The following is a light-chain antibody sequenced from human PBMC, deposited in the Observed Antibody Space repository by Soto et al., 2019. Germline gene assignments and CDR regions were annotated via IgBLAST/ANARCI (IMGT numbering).Light chain of an antibody. J-gene: IGKJ3*01. CDR2: DAS. Sequence: DIQMTQSPSTLSSSVGDRVTITCRASQSISSWLAWYQQKPGKAPKVLIFDASSLESGVPSRFSGSGSATEFTLTISSLEPEDFAVYYCQQRSNWPITFGPGTKVDIK. CDR3: QQRSNWPIT. V-gene: IGKV1-5*01. CDR1: QSISSW.